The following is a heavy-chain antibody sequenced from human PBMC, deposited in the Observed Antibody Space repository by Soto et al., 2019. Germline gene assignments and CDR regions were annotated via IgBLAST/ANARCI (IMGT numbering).Heavy chain of an antibody. Sequence: QVQLVQSGAEVKKPGSSVKVSCKASGGTFSSYTISWVRQAPGQGLEWMGRIIPILGVANYAQKFRGRVTMTAAKAASTAYMALRRLRPEYTAVYYCADLVGAETGLGVWGQGTTGTVSS. CDR1: GGTFSSYT. CDR3: ADLVGAETGLGV. J-gene: IGHJ6*02. CDR2: IIPILGVA. D-gene: IGHD1-26*01. V-gene: IGHV1-69*02.